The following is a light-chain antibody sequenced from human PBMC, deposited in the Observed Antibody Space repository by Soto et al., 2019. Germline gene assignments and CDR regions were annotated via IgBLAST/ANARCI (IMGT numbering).Light chain of an antibody. J-gene: IGKJ1*01. CDR1: QGISNY. Sequence: DIQMTQSPSSLSSSVGDRVTITCRASQGISNYLAWYQQKPGKAPRLLIYAASTLETEIPARFSGSGSETDFTLTISSLQPEDVTTYYCQKYNSAPRAFGQGTKVDI. V-gene: IGKV1-27*01. CDR2: AAS. CDR3: QKYNSAPRA.